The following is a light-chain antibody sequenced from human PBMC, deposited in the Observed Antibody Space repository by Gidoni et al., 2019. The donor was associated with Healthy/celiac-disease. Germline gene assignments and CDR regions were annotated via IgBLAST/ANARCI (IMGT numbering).Light chain of an antibody. CDR1: QSVSSY. CDR3: QQRSNWRVT. CDR2: DAS. J-gene: IGKJ5*01. Sequence: EIVLTQSPATLSLSPGERATLSCRASQSVSSYLAWYQQKPGQAPRLLIYDASNRATGIPARFSGSGSGTDCTLTISSLEPEDFAVYYCQQRSNWRVTFGQGTRLEIK. V-gene: IGKV3-11*01.